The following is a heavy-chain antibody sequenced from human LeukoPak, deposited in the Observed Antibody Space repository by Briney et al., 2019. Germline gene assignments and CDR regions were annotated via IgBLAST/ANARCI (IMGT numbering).Heavy chain of an antibody. CDR2: ISDSGGST. D-gene: IGHD1-26*01. Sequence: GGSLRLSCAASGFTFSNYAMSWVRQAPGKGLEWVSAISDSGGSTYYADSVKGRFTISRDNSKNTLYLQMNSLRAEDTAVYYCAKDRTTEEWELLDWGQGTLVTVSS. V-gene: IGHV3-23*01. CDR3: AKDRTTEEWELLD. CDR1: GFTFSNYA. J-gene: IGHJ4*02.